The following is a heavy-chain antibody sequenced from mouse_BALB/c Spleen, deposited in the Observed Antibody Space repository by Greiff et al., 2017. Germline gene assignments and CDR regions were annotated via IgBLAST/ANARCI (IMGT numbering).Heavy chain of an antibody. CDR2: ISYSGST. Sequence: EVQLVESGPGLVKPSQSLSLTCTVTGYSITSDYAWNWIRQFPGNKLEWMGYISYSGSTSYNPSLKSRISITRDTSKNQFFLQLNSVTTEDTATYYCAREESNYGFDYWGQGTTLTVSS. D-gene: IGHD2-5*01. CDR3: AREESNYGFDY. V-gene: IGHV3-2*02. CDR1: GYSITSDYA. J-gene: IGHJ2*01.